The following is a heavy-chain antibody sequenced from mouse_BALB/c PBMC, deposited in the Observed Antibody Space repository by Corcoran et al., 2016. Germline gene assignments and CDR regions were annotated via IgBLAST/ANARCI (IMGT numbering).Heavy chain of an antibody. V-gene: IGHV3-6*02. J-gene: IGHJ2*01. D-gene: IGHD1-1*01. CDR1: GYSITSGYY. Sequence: DVQLQESGPGLVKPSQSLSLTCSVTGYSITSGYYWNWIRQFPGNKLEWMGYISYDGSNNYNPSLKNRISITRDTSKNQFFLKLNSVTTEDTATYYCARKPHYYGSSPYYFDYWGQGTTLTVSS. CDR2: ISYDGSN. CDR3: ARKPHYYGSSPYYFDY.